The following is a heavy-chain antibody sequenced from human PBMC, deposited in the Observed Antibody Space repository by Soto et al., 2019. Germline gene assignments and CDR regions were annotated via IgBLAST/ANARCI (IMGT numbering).Heavy chain of an antibody. D-gene: IGHD3-3*01. Sequence: PGGSLRLSCAASGFTFSSYDMSWVRQAPGKGLEWVSAISGSGASTYYADSVKVRFTISRDNSKNTLYLQMNSLRAEDTAVYYCAKYFWSGPYYFYYGMDVWGQGTTVTVSS. V-gene: IGHV3-23*01. CDR1: GFTFSSYD. CDR3: AKYFWSGPYYFYYGMDV. J-gene: IGHJ6*02. CDR2: ISGSGAST.